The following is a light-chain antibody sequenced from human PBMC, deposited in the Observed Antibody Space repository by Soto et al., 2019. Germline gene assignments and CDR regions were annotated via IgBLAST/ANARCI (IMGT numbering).Light chain of an antibody. CDR2: EAS. J-gene: IGKJ1*01. CDR3: QQYNGYWT. CDR1: QSISGS. V-gene: IGKV1-5*03. Sequence: DIQMTQSPSTLSASVGDRVTITCRASQSISGSLAWYQQKPGKAPKLLIYEASNLKSGVPSGFSGSGSGTEYTLTISSLQPDDSASYYCQQYNGYWTFGQGTRVEIK.